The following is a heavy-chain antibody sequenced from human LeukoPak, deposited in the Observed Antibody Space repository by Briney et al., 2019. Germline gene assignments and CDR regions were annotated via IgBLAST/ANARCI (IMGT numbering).Heavy chain of an antibody. V-gene: IGHV5-51*01. Sequence: GESLKISCKGSGYSFTSYWIGWVRQMPGKGLEWMGIIYPGDPDTRYSPSFQGQVTISADKSISTAYLQWSSLKASDTAMYYCARTAGQWLMQYNWFDPWGQGTLVTVSS. CDR1: GYSFTSYW. CDR3: ARTAGQWLMQYNWFDP. D-gene: IGHD6-19*01. J-gene: IGHJ5*02. CDR2: IYPGDPDT.